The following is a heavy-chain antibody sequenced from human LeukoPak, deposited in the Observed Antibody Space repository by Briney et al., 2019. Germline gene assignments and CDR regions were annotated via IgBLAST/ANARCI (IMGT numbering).Heavy chain of an antibody. CDR3: AKDAPVGYYYDTSGLPD. D-gene: IGHD3-22*01. J-gene: IGHJ4*02. CDR1: GFTFSSYS. V-gene: IGHV3-48*01. Sequence: PGGSLRLSCAAFGFTFSSYSMNWVRQAPGKGLEWVSYISSSSSTIYYADSVKGRFSISRDNSKNTVYLQMNSLRAEDTAVYYCAKDAPVGYYYDTSGLPDWGQGTLVTVSS. CDR2: ISSSSSTI.